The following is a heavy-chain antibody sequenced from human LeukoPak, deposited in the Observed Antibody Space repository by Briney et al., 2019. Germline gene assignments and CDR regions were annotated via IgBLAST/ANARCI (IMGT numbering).Heavy chain of an antibody. Sequence: NPSETLSLTCAVSGGSISSGGYSWSWIRQPPGKGLEWIGYIYHSGSTCYNPSLKSRVTISVDRSKNQFSLKLSSVTAADTAVYYCASSYSNPYYFDYWGQGTLVTVSS. D-gene: IGHD4-11*01. V-gene: IGHV4-30-2*01. CDR3: ASSYSNPYYFDY. J-gene: IGHJ4*02. CDR2: IYHSGST. CDR1: GGSISSGGYS.